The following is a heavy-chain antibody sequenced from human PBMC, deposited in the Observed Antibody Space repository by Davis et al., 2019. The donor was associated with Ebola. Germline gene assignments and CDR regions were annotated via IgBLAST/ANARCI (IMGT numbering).Heavy chain of an antibody. D-gene: IGHD4-11*01. CDR2: VLLKSGAT. V-gene: IGHV1-2*06. CDR1: GYTFTDYN. J-gene: IGHJ4*02. Sequence: ASVKVSCKASGYTFTDYNIHWLRQAPGQGLEWLGRVLLKSGATNYAQKFQGRVTMTRDTSISTVDMELSSLRYDGTADYYCARGHNYAHEYWGQGTLVTVSS. CDR3: ARGHNYAHEY.